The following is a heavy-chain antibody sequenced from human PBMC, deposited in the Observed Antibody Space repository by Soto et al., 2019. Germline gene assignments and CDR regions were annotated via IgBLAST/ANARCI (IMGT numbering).Heavy chain of an antibody. CDR3: ATRLRWYNWFDP. D-gene: IGHD4-17*01. V-gene: IGHV4-34*01. CDR2: INHSGST. CDR1: GGSFSGYY. J-gene: IGHJ5*02. Sequence: SEMLSLTXAVYGGSFSGYYWSWIRQPPGKGLEWIGEINHSGSTNYNPSLKSRVTISVDTSKNQFSLKLSSVTAADTAVYYCATRLRWYNWFDPWGQGTLVTVSS.